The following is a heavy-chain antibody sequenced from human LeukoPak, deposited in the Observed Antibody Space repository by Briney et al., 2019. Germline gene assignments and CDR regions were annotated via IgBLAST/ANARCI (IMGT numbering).Heavy chain of an antibody. CDR1: GGSFSGYY. Sequence: PSETLSLTCAVYGGSFSGYYWSWIRQPPGKGLEWIGEINHSGSTNYNPSLKSRVTISVDTSKNQFSLKLSSVTAADTAVYYCARGLHYYDSSIGYWGRGTLVTVSS. CDR3: ARGLHYYDSSIGY. CDR2: INHSGST. V-gene: IGHV4-34*01. J-gene: IGHJ4*02. D-gene: IGHD3-22*01.